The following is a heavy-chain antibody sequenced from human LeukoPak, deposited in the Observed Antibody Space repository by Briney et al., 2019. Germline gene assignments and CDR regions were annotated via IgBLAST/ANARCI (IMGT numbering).Heavy chain of an antibody. CDR2: INPDGSVT. J-gene: IGHJ5*02. D-gene: IGHD1-26*01. Sequence: AASVKVSCKASGYTFTSYYMHWVRQAPGQGLEWMALINPDGSVTRYAQKFRGRVTVTRDLSTSTDYMELSSLTFDDTAVYFCARDNSVGDYAWWFDPWGQGTLVTVSS. CDR1: GYTFTSYY. CDR3: ARDNSVGDYAWWFDP. V-gene: IGHV1-46*01.